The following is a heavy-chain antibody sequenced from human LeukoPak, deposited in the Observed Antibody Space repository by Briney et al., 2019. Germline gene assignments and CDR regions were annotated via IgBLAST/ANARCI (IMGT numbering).Heavy chain of an antibody. CDR3: ARALLVRNGYNYSPNYFDY. J-gene: IGHJ4*02. V-gene: IGHV3-53*01. CDR1: GLTVNSNY. D-gene: IGHD5-24*01. Sequence: GGSLRLSCAASGLTVNSNYMNWVRQAPGKGLQWVSVIYSGGTTYYADSVKGRFTISRDNSKNTLYLQMNSLRAEDTAVYYCARALLVRNGYNYSPNYFDYWGREPWSPSPQ. CDR2: IYSGGTT.